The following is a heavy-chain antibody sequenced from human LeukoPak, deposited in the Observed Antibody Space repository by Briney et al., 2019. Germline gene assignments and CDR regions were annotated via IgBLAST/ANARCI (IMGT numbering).Heavy chain of an antibody. D-gene: IGHD6-13*01. CDR2: IYYSGST. Sequence: PSETLSLTCTVSGGSISSSSYYWGWIRQPPGKGLEWIGSIYYSGSTYYNPSLKSRVTISVDTSKSQFSLKLSSVTAADTAVYYCVSSSLLFDYWGQGTLVTVSS. CDR3: VSSSLLFDY. V-gene: IGHV4-39*01. CDR1: GGSISSSSYY. J-gene: IGHJ4*02.